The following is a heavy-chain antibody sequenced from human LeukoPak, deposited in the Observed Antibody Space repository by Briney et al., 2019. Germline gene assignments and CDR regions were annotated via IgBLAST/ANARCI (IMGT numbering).Heavy chain of an antibody. CDR1: GYSFTSDW. D-gene: IGHD3-10*01. CDR2: IYPGDSDT. V-gene: IGHV5-51*01. Sequence: GESLKISCKGSGYSFTSDWIGWVRPMPGKGLEWMGIIYPGDSDTRYSPSFQGQVTISADKSISTAYLQWSSLKASDTAMYYCARRYYYGSGSYYFDYWGQGTLVTVSS. J-gene: IGHJ4*02. CDR3: ARRYYYGSGSYYFDY.